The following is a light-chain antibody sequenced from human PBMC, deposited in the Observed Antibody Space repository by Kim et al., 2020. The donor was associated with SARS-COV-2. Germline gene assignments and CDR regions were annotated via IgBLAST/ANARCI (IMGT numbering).Light chain of an antibody. Sequence: DIQMTQSPSSLSASVGDRVTITCRASQGIRNYLAWYQQKPGKGPKLLIYAASTLQSGVPSRISGSGSGTDFTLTISSLQPEDVATYYCHMYNSAPWTFGQGTKVDIK. J-gene: IGKJ1*01. V-gene: IGKV1-27*01. CDR1: QGIRNY. CDR3: HMYNSAPWT. CDR2: AAS.